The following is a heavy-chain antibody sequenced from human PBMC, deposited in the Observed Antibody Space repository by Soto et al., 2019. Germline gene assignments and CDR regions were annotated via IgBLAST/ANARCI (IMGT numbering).Heavy chain of an antibody. V-gene: IGHV1-18*01. D-gene: IGHD1-1*01. CDR1: GYTFTSYG. J-gene: IGHJ6*02. Sequence: QVQLVQSGAEVKKPGASVKVSCKASGYTFTSYGISWVRQAPGQGLEWMGWISAYNGNTNYAQKLQGRVTMTTDTSTSTDYMELRSLRSDDTAVYYCARYGWNDENYYDGMDVWGQGTTVTVSS. CDR3: ARYGWNDENYYDGMDV. CDR2: ISAYNGNT.